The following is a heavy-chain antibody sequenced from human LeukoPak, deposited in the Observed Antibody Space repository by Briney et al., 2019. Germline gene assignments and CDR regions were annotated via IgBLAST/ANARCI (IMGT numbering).Heavy chain of an antibody. Sequence: PGGSVRLSCAASGFPFCSFWMAWVRQAPGKGLEWVANINQNGTENNYVNSIDGRFTISRDNAENSVYLQLNNLKAENTAVYDWAMDLKRLDSRAILWHYVDYWGQGVLVTVSS. V-gene: IGHV3-7*04. J-gene: IGHJ4*02. CDR2: INQNGTEN. CDR3: AMDLKRLDSRAILWHYVDY. CDR1: GFPFCSFW. D-gene: IGHD2-21*01.